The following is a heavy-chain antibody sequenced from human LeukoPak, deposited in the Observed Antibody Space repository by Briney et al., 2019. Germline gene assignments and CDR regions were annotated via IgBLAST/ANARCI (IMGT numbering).Heavy chain of an antibody. D-gene: IGHD3-3*01. CDR2: INPNSGGT. CDR1: GYTFTGYY. V-gene: IGHV1-2*02. Sequence: ASVKVSCKASGYTFTGYYMHWVRQAPGQGLEWMGWINPNSGGTNYAQKFQGRVTMTRDTSISTAYMELSRLRSDDTAVYYCARNPTFWSGSYYYYYMDVWGKGTTVTVSS. CDR3: ARNPTFWSGSYYYYYMDV. J-gene: IGHJ6*03.